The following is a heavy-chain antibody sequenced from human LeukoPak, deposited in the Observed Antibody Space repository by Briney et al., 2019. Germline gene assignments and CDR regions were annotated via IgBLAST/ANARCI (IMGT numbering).Heavy chain of an antibody. V-gene: IGHV1-8*02. CDR3: ARGGKYSSSWYFSGYYYYMDV. CDR1: GYTFTSYG. CDR2: MNPNSGNT. Sequence: ASVKVSCKASGYTFTSYGISWVRQAPGQGLEWMGWMNPNSGNTGYAQKFQGRVTMTRNTSISTAYMELSSLRSEDTAVYYCARGGKYSSSWYFSGYYYYMDVWGKGTTVTVSS. J-gene: IGHJ6*03. D-gene: IGHD6-13*01.